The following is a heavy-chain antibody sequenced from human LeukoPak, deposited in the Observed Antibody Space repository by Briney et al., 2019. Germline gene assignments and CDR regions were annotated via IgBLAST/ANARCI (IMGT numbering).Heavy chain of an antibody. CDR3: AKDMVGQQLDDY. CDR1: GFTFSSYA. Sequence: GRSLRLSCAASGFTFSSYAMHWVRQAPGKGLEWVAVISYDGSNKYYADSVKGRFTISRDNSKNTLYLQMNSLRAEDTAVYYCAKDMVGQQLDDYWGQGTLVTVPS. CDR2: ISYDGSNK. J-gene: IGHJ4*02. D-gene: IGHD6-13*01. V-gene: IGHV3-30-3*01.